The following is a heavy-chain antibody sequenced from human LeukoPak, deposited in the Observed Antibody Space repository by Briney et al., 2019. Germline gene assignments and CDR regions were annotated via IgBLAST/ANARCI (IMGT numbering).Heavy chain of an antibody. CDR1: GGTFSSYA. V-gene: IGHV1-69*04. J-gene: IGHJ5*02. D-gene: IGHD5-24*01. Sequence: SVKVSCKASGGTFSSYAISWVRQAPGQGLEWMGRIIPILGIANYAQKFQGRVTITADKSTSTAYMELSSLGSEDTAVYYCAREGRWLQHPWGQGTLVTVSS. CDR3: AREGRWLQHP. CDR2: IIPILGIA.